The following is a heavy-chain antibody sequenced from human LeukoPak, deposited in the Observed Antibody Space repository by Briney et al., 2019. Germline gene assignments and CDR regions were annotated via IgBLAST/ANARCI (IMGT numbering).Heavy chain of an antibody. D-gene: IGHD6-19*01. CDR3: ARDSRQWLGGNWFDP. V-gene: IGHV1-69*06. Sequence: ASVKVSCKASGGTFSSYAISWVRQAPGQGLEWMGGIIPIFGTANYAQKFQGRVTITADKSTSTAYMELSSLRSEDTAVYYCARDSRQWLGGNWFDPWGQGTLVTVSS. CDR1: GGTFSSYA. J-gene: IGHJ5*02. CDR2: IIPIFGTA.